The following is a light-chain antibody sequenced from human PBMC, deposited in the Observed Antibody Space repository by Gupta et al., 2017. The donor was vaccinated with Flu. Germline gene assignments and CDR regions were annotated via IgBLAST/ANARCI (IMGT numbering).Light chain of an antibody. CDR1: SSNIGAGYD. Sequence: QSVLTQPPSVPRAPGQSLTISCTGSSSNIGAGYDVHWYQQLPGTAPKLLIYGNSNRPSGVPDRFSGSKSGTSASLAITGLQAEDEADYYCQSYDSSLSGSWVFGGGTKLTVL. V-gene: IGLV1-40*01. CDR3: QSYDSSLSGSWV. J-gene: IGLJ3*02. CDR2: GNS.